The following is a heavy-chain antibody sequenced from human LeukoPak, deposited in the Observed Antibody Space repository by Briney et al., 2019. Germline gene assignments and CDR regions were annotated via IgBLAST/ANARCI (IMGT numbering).Heavy chain of an antibody. CDR1: GFTFSSYA. V-gene: IGHV3-23*01. J-gene: IGHJ1*01. CDR3: AKGEQWLVLYFQH. CDR2: ISGSGGST. Sequence: GGSLRLSCAASGFTFSSYAMSWVRQAPGKGLEWVSAISGSGGSTYYADSVKGRFTTSRDNSKNTLYLQMNSLRAEDTAVYYCAKGEQWLVLYFQHWGQGTLVTVSS. D-gene: IGHD6-19*01.